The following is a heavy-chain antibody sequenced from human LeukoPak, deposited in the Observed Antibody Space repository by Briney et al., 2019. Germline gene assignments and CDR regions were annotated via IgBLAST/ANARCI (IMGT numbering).Heavy chain of an antibody. V-gene: IGHV3-30*18. CDR1: GFTFSSYG. J-gene: IGHJ4*02. CDR2: ISYDGSNK. Sequence: GRSLRLSCAASGFTFSSYGMHWVRQAPGKGLEWVAVISYDGSNKYYADSVKGRLTVSRDNSKNTLYLQMNSLRAEDTAVYYCAKGLWYYYDSSGYVDYWGQGTLVTVSS. D-gene: IGHD3-22*01. CDR3: AKGLWYYYDSSGYVDY.